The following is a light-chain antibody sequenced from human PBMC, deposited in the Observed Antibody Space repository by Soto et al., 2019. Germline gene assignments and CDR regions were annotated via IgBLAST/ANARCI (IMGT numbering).Light chain of an antibody. V-gene: IGKV2-40*01. J-gene: IGKJ4*01. CDR3: MQRIEFPRT. CDR1: QSLLDSDDGNTY. Sequence: DIVMTQTPLSLPVTPGEPASTSCGSSQSLLDSDDGNTYLDWYLQKPGQSPQLLIYTVSYRASGVPDRFSGSGSGTDFTLKISRVEAEDVGVYYCMQRIEFPRTFGGGTKVHIK. CDR2: TVS.